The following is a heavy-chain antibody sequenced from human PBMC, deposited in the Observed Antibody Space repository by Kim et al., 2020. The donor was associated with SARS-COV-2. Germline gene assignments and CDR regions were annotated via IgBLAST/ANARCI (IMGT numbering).Heavy chain of an antibody. CDR1: GGSISSSSYY. CDR3: AIQVKRYSYMGDYMDV. CDR2: IYYSGST. D-gene: IGHD5-18*01. J-gene: IGHJ6*03. V-gene: IGHV4-39*01. Sequence: SETLSLTCTVSGGSISSSSYYWGWIRQPPGKGLEWIGSIYYSGSTYYNPSLKSRVTISVDTSKNQFSLKLSSVTAADTAVYYCAIQVKRYSYMGDYMDVWGKGTTVTVSS.